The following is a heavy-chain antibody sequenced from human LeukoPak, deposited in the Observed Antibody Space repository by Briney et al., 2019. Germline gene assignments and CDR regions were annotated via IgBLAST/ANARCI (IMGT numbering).Heavy chain of an antibody. D-gene: IGHD3-22*01. CDR1: GYTFTGYY. CDR2: INPNSGGT. J-gene: IGHJ4*02. CDR3: ASINSNYYDSSGYYYGRVFDY. Sequence: GASVKVSCKASGYTFTGYYMHWVRQAPGQGLEWMGWINPNSGGTNYAQKFQGRVTMTRDTSISTAYMELSRLRSDDTAVYYCASINSNYYDSSGYYYGRVFDYWGQGTLVTVSS. V-gene: IGHV1-2*02.